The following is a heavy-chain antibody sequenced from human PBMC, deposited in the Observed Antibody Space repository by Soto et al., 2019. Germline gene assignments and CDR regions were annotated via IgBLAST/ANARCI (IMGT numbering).Heavy chain of an antibody. Sequence: GGSLRLSCAASGFTFSSYGMHWVRQAPGKGLEWVAVISYDGGNKYYADSVKGRFTISRDNSKNTLYLQMNSLRAEDTAVYYCAKVPSPSLQRYFDYWGQGTLVTVS. CDR3: AKVPSPSLQRYFDY. CDR1: GFTFSSYG. CDR2: ISYDGGNK. J-gene: IGHJ4*02. V-gene: IGHV3-30*18.